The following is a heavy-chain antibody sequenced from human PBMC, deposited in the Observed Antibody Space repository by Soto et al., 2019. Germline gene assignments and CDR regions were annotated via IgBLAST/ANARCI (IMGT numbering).Heavy chain of an antibody. V-gene: IGHV4-39*01. CDR3: ARNWGDGDL. J-gene: IGHJ4*02. CDR1: GGSISSSSYY. Sequence: SETLSLTCTVSGGSISSSSYYWGWIRQPPGKGLEWIGSIYYSGSTYYNPSLKSRVTISVDTSKNQFSLKLSSVTAADTAVYYCARNWGDGDLWGQGTLVTVSS. D-gene: IGHD4-17*01. CDR2: IYYSGST.